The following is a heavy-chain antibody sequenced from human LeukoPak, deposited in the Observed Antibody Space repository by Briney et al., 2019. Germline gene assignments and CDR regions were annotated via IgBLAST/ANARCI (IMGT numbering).Heavy chain of an antibody. CDR3: ARDCIGCHGFDY. D-gene: IGHD2-15*01. Sequence: ASVKVSCKASGYTFTNYGISWVRQAPGQGLEWMGWVSAYADDTNYVQKFQGGITMTTDTSTSTAYVELRSLRSDDTAVYYCARDCIGCHGFDYWGQGTLVTVSS. J-gene: IGHJ4*02. CDR2: VSAYADDT. CDR1: GYTFTNYG. V-gene: IGHV1-18*01.